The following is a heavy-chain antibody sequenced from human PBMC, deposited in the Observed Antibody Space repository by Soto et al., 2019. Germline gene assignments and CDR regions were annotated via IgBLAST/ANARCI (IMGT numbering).Heavy chain of an antibody. D-gene: IGHD1-1*01. CDR1: GGSISRGDYY. J-gene: IGHJ4*02. Sequence: SETLSLTCTVSGGSISRGDYYWSWIRQPPGKGLEWIGYIYYSGSTYHNPSLKSRVSMTVDTSRNQFSLNLPSVTASDTAVYYCARLAGGYNGYFDYWGQGTLVTSPQ. CDR2: IYYSGST. V-gene: IGHV4-30-4*01. CDR3: ARLAGGYNGYFDY.